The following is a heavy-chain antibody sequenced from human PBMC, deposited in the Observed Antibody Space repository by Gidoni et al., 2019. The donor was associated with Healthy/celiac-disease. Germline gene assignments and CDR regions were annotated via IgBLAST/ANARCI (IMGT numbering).Heavy chain of an antibody. J-gene: IGHJ6*02. CDR1: GYTFTGYY. CDR3: ARELTWFQQLYAVDV. CDR2: MNPTSGGT. Sequence: QVHLVQSGPEVKYPGASVQVSCKASGYTFTGYYMHWVRQAHGQGLGWMGWMNPTSGGTNDAQKFQGRVTMTSDTSISTAYMELSRLRSNDTAVYYCARELTWFQQLYAVDVWGQGTTVTVSS. V-gene: IGHV1-2*02. D-gene: IGHD3-10*01.